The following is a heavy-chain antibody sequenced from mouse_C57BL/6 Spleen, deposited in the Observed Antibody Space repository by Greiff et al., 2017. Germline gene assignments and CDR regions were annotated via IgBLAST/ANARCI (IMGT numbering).Heavy chain of an antibody. CDR3: AREDYPNWFDD. V-gene: IGHV1-53*01. D-gene: IGHD4-1*01. CDR2: INPSNGGT. Sequence: QVQLKQSGTELVKPGASVKLSCKASGYTFTSYWMHWVKQRPGQGLEWIGNINPSNGGTNYNEKFKSKATLTVDKSSSTAYMQLSSLTSEDSAVYYCAREDYPNWFDDWGQGTTLTVSS. CDR1: GYTFTSYW. J-gene: IGHJ2*01.